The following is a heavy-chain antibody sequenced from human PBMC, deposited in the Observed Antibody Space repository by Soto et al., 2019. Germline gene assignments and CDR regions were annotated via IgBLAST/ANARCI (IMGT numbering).Heavy chain of an antibody. CDR2: ISSSGSTI. CDR1: GFTFSSYE. V-gene: IGHV3-48*03. Sequence: GGSLRLSCAASGFTFSSYEMNWVRQAPGKGLEWVSYISSSGSTIYYADSVKGRFTISRDNAKNSLYLQMNSLRAEDTAVYYCAANHYDSSGYYYNDYWGQGTLVTVS. D-gene: IGHD3-22*01. CDR3: AANHYDSSGYYYNDY. J-gene: IGHJ4*02.